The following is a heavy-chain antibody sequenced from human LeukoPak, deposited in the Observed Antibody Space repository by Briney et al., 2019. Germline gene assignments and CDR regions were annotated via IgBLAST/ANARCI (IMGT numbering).Heavy chain of an antibody. J-gene: IGHJ5*02. CDR1: GGTFSSYA. V-gene: IGHV1-69*05. CDR3: ARVIVVVPAAKIWFDP. CDR2: IIPIFGTA. Sequence: SVKVSCKASGGTFSSYAISWVRQAPGQWLEWMGGIIPIFGTANYAQKFQGRVTITTDESTSTAYMELSSLRSEDTAVYYCARVIVVVPAAKIWFDPWGQGTLVTVSS. D-gene: IGHD2-2*01.